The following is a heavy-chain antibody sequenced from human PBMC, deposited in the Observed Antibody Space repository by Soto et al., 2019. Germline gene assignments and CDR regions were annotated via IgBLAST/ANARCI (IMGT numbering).Heavy chain of an antibody. D-gene: IGHD3-16*01. CDR1: GFIFSSYG. Sequence: QVQLVESGGGVVQPGRSLRLSCATSGFIFSSYGIHWLRQAPGKGLEWLAIISHDGNKKYYADSVKGRFTISRDNSKNTVYLQMDSVRVEDTAVYYCARDGGDFDYWGQRTIVTVSS. CDR3: ARDGGDFDY. CDR2: ISHDGNKK. J-gene: IGHJ4*02. V-gene: IGHV3-33*05.